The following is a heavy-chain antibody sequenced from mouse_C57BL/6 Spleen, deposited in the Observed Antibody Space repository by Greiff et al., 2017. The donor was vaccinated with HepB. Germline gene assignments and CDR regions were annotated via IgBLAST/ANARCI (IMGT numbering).Heavy chain of an antibody. D-gene: IGHD3-2*02. V-gene: IGHV1-19*01. J-gene: IGHJ3*01. CDR2: INPYNGGT. Sequence: VQLQQSGPVLVKPGASVKMSCKASGYTFTDYYMNWVKQSHGKSLEWIGFINPYNGGTSYNQKFKGKATLTVDKSSSTAYMELNSLTSEDSAVYYCARRGTAQATLAYWSRGTLVTVSA. CDR3: ARRGTAQATLAY. CDR1: GYTFTDYY.